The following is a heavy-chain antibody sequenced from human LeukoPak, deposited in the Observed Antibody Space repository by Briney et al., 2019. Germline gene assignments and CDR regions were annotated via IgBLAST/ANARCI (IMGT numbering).Heavy chain of an antibody. CDR2: VNSDGGSS. D-gene: IGHD1-7*01. V-gene: IGHV3-23*01. CDR3: AKGGSMTETTRWFDI. CDR1: GFAFSSHA. J-gene: IGHJ3*02. Sequence: GGSLRLSCAASGFAFSSHAMTWVRQAPGKGLQWVSGVNSDGGSSYYADSVKGRFTISRDNSKNTLYLQMNNLRAEDTAVYYCAKGGSMTETTRWFDIWGQGTMVTVSS.